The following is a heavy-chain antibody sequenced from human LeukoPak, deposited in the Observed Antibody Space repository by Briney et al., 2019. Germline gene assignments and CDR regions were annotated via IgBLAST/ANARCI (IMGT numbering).Heavy chain of an antibody. Sequence: SETLSLTCNVSGGSISSYYWSWIRQPPGKGLEWIGYYSGNTNYNPPLKSRVTTSVDSPKNQFSLKLSSVTAADTAVYYCARHTLVGARNAFDIWGQGTMVTVSS. CDR3: ARHTLVGARNAFDI. D-gene: IGHD1-26*01. CDR1: GGSISSYY. CDR2: YSGNT. J-gene: IGHJ3*02. V-gene: IGHV4-59*08.